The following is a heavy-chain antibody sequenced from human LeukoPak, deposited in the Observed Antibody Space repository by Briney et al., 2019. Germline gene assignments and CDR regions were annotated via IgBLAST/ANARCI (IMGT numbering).Heavy chain of an antibody. CDR1: GGSFTGYY. Sequence: SETLSLTCAVYGGSFTGYYWSWIRQPPGKGLEWIGEINHSGSTNYNPSLKSRVTISVDTSKNQFSLKLSSVTAAGTAVYYCARGGKQQLVRYYYGMDLWGKGTTVTASS. V-gene: IGHV4-34*01. D-gene: IGHD6-13*01. CDR2: INHSGST. CDR3: ARGGKQQLVRYYYGMDL. J-gene: IGHJ6*04.